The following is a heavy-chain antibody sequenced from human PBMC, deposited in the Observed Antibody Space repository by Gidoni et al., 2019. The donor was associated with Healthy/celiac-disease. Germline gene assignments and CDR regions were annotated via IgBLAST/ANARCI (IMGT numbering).Heavy chain of an antibody. CDR3: ARDDFRGSWIYYYYGMDV. V-gene: IGHV4-38-2*02. Sequence: QVQLQESGPGPVNPSETLSLPCTVSGFSISSGYYWGWFRQPPGTGLEWIGSIYHSGSTYYNPSLKRRITISVDTSKNQFSLKLSSVTAADTTVYYCARDDFRGSWIYYYYGMDVWGQGTTVTVSS. D-gene: IGHD6-13*01. CDR2: IYHSGST. CDR1: GFSISSGYY. J-gene: IGHJ6*02.